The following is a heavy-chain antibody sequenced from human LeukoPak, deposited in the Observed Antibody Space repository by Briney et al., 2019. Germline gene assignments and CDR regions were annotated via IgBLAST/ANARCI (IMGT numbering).Heavy chain of an antibody. CDR1: GGSISSYY. J-gene: IGHJ4*02. CDR3: ARLVGSSWYHEVLFGRDY. Sequence: SETLSLTCTVSGGSISSYYWSWIRQPPGKGLEWIGYIYYSGSTDYNPSLRSRVTISVDTSKNHFSLKLTSVTAADTAMYYCARLVGSSWYHEVLFGRDYWGQGTLVTVSS. CDR2: IYYSGST. D-gene: IGHD6-13*01. V-gene: IGHV4-59*08.